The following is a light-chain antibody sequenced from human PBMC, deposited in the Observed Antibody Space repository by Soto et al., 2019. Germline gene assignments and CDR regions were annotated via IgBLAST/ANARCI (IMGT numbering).Light chain of an antibody. Sequence: QSVLSQPASVSGSPGQSITISCTGTGSDVGTYDYVSWYQQHPGKAPKLMISEVTNRPSGVSNRFSGSKSGNTASLTISGLQAGDEADYYCSSYSSSRTHVLFGGGTKLTVL. CDR3: SSYSSSRTHVL. CDR1: GSDVGTYDY. J-gene: IGLJ2*01. V-gene: IGLV2-14*01. CDR2: EVT.